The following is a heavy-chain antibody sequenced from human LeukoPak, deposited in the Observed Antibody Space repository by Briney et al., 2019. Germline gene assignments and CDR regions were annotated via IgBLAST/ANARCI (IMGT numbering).Heavy chain of an antibody. Sequence: GGSLRLSCAASGFTFSIYSMHWLRQAPGKGLVWVSRIKSDGSSTSYADSVKGRFTISRDNAKNTLYLQMDSLRVEDTAVYSCAKSDWFDPWGQGTLVTVSS. CDR1: GFTFSIYS. CDR2: IKSDGSST. J-gene: IGHJ5*02. V-gene: IGHV3-74*01. CDR3: AKSDWFDP.